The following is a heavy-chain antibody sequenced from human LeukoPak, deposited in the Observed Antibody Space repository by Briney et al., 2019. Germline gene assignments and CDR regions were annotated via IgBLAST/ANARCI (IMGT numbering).Heavy chain of an antibody. CDR3: ARDLYYDILTGYDAFDI. V-gene: IGHV3-23*01. CDR1: GFTFSSYA. Sequence: PGGSLRLSCAASGFTFSSYAMSWVRQAPGKGLEWVSAISGSGGSTYYADSVKGRFTISRDNSKNTLYLQMNSLRAEDTAVYYCARDLYYDILTGYDAFDIWGQGTMVTVSS. J-gene: IGHJ3*02. CDR2: ISGSGGST. D-gene: IGHD3-9*01.